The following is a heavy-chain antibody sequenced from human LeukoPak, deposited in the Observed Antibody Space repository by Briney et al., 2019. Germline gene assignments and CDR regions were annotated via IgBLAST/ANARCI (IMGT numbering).Heavy chain of an antibody. CDR2: IYTSGRT. CDR1: VGSISSNY. D-gene: IGHD3-22*01. Sequence: SETLSLTCTVSVGSISSNYWSWIRQPAGKGLEWIGRIYTSGRTNYNPSLKSRVTMSVDTSKNQFSLKMTSVTAADTAVYYCARENDSSGYSGYHFGYWGQGTLVTVSS. V-gene: IGHV4-4*07. CDR3: ARENDSSGYSGYHFGY. J-gene: IGHJ4*02.